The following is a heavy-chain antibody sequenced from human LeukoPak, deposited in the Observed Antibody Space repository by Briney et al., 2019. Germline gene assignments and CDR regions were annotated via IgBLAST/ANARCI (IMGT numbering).Heavy chain of an antibody. CDR2: VSHSGAT. CDR3: TRVDDDLGGTFLDD. CDR1: GGSLSGYY. D-gene: IGHD2/OR15-2a*01. J-gene: IGHJ6*01. Sequence: SETLSLTCGVCGGSLSGYYWSWIRQAPGKGLEWIGEVSHSGATLYPTSLKSRVTISLDTSKSQISLKLNSVTAADMTMYSCTRVDDDLGGTFLDDWG. V-gene: IGHV4-34*01.